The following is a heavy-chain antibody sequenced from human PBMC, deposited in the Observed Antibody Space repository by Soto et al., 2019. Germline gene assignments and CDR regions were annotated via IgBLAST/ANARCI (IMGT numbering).Heavy chain of an antibody. J-gene: IGHJ4*02. Sequence: PGKGLEWIGYMSHSGGTHFNPSLKSRVTISVDTSKNQFSLKLSSVTAADTAVYYCARGFDFWSGYYRYWGQGTLVTVSS. CDR3: ARGFDFWSGYYRY. D-gene: IGHD3-3*01. CDR2: MSHSGGT. V-gene: IGHV4-59*01.